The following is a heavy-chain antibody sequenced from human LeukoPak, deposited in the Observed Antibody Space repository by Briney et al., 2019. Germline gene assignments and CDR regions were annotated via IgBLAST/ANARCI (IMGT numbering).Heavy chain of an antibody. CDR2: ISAYNGNT. Sequence: ASVKVSCKASGYTFTSYGISWVRQAPGQGLEWMGWISAYNGNTNYAQKLQGRVTITRNTSISTAYMELSSLRSEDTAVYYCARDYLLDVWGKGTTVTVSS. J-gene: IGHJ6*04. D-gene: IGHD2-21*01. CDR1: GYTFTSYG. V-gene: IGHV1-18*01. CDR3: ARDYLLDV.